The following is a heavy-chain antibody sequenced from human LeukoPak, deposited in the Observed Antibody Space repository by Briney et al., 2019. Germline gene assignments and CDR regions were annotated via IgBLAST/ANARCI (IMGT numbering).Heavy chain of an antibody. CDR3: ARDSGIAVAGTSFDY. J-gene: IGHJ4*02. D-gene: IGHD6-19*01. V-gene: IGHV1-2*02. CDR1: GYTFTSYG. CDR2: INPNSGGT. Sequence: GASVKVSCKASGYTFTSYGISWVRQAPGQGLEWMGWINPNSGGTNYAQKFQGGVTMTRDTSISTAYMELSRLRSDDTAVYYCARDSGIAVAGTSFDYWGQGTLVTVSS.